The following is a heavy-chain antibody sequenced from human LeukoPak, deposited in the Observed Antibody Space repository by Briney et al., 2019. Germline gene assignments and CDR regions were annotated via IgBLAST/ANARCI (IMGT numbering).Heavy chain of an antibody. D-gene: IGHD3-16*01. J-gene: IGHJ4*02. CDR3: ARHTPRGSSGSYYFDY. CDR1: GGSIRNYF. CDR2: IYYSGST. V-gene: IGHV4-59*08. Sequence: SETLSLTCTVSGGSIRNYFWSWIRQPPGKGLEWIGYIYYSGSTNYNPSLKSRVTISVDTSKNQFSLKLSSVTAADTAVYYCARHTPRGSSGSYYFDYWGQGTLVTVSS.